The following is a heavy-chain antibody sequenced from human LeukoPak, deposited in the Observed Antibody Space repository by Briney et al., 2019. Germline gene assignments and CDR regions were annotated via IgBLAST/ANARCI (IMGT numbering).Heavy chain of an antibody. D-gene: IGHD3-22*01. CDR1: GFTFSSYA. J-gene: IGHJ4*02. Sequence: GGSPRLSCAASGFTFSSYAMHWVRQAPGKGLEWVAVISYDGSNKYYADSVKGRFTISRDNSKNTLYLQMNSLRAEDTAVYYCARPEDYYDSSRWVPLDYWGQGTLVTVSS. V-gene: IGHV3-30-3*01. CDR3: ARPEDYYDSSRWVPLDY. CDR2: ISYDGSNK.